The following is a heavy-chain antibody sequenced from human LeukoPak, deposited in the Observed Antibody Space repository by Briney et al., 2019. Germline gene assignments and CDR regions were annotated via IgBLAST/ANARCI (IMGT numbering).Heavy chain of an antibody. CDR1: GYTFTGYY. D-gene: IGHD3-22*01. CDR2: INPNTGGT. J-gene: IGHJ4*02. CDR3: ARAPMIVVVFPPRLDF. Sequence: EASVKVSCKTSGYTFTGYYIHWVRQAPGQGLEWMGWINPNTGGTNYAQKFQGRVTMTSDTSISTAYMELSSLKSDDTAMYYCARAPMIVVVFPPRLDFWGQGTLVTVSS. V-gene: IGHV1-2*02.